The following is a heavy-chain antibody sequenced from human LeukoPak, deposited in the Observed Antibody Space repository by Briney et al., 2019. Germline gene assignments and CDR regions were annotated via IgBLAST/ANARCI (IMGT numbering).Heavy chain of an antibody. D-gene: IGHD3-3*02. CDR3: VGFRHLGY. Sequence: SETLSLTCAVYGGSFSGYYWSWIRQPPGKGLEWIGEINHSGSTNYNPSLKSRVTISVDTSKNQFSLKLSSVTAADTAVYYCVGFRHLGYWGQGTLVTVSS. V-gene: IGHV4-34*01. CDR1: GGSFSGYY. J-gene: IGHJ4*02. CDR2: INHSGST.